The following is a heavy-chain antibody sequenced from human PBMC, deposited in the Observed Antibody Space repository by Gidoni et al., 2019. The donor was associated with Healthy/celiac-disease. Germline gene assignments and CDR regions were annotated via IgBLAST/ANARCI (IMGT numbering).Heavy chain of an antibody. V-gene: IGHV5-10-1*03. CDR3: ARRPIAAAGSYGMDV. CDR2: IDPSDSYT. D-gene: IGHD6-13*01. J-gene: IGHJ6*02. Sequence: EVQLVQSGAEVKTPGESLRISCKGSGYSFTSYWISWVRQMPGKGLEWMGRIDPSDSYTNYSPSFQGHVTISADKSISTAYLQWSSLKASDTAMYYCARRPIAAAGSYGMDVWGQGTTVTVSS. CDR1: GYSFTSYW.